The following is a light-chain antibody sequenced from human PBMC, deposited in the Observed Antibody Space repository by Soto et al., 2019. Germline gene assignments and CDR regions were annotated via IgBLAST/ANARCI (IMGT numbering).Light chain of an antibody. Sequence: EIVLTQSPGTLSLSPGERATLSCRASQSVSSRYFAWYQQKPGQAPRLLIYGASSRATGIPDRFRGSGSGTDFPLTISRLEPEDFAVYYCQQVGGSPLFTFCPWTKVDIK. CDR1: QSVSSRY. CDR2: GAS. J-gene: IGKJ3*01. CDR3: QQVGGSPLFT. V-gene: IGKV3-20*01.